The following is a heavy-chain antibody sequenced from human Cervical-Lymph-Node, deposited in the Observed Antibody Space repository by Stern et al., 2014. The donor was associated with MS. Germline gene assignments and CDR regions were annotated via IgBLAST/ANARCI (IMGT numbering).Heavy chain of an antibody. Sequence: VQLVESGAEVKKPGSSVKVSCKASGGTFSSYAISWGRQAPGQGLEWMGGSLPIFGTANYAQKFQGRGTINADESTSTAYMELSSLRSEDTAVYYCARGELKEGLVRGMDVWGQGTTVTVSS. CDR3: ARGELKEGLVRGMDV. D-gene: IGHD1-26*01. CDR1: GGTFSSYA. CDR2: SLPIFGTA. V-gene: IGHV1-69*01. J-gene: IGHJ6*02.